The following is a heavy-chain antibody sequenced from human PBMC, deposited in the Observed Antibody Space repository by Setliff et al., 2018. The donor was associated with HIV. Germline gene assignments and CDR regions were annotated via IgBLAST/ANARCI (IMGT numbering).Heavy chain of an antibody. V-gene: IGHV4-39*01. CDR2: IYYTGRS. CDR3: ARQTWEYYDTLTGYYRSPKNFDS. J-gene: IGHJ4*02. CDR1: GGSISSSDYY. D-gene: IGHD3-9*01. Sequence: PSETLSLTCTVSGGSISSSDYYWGWIRQPPGKGLEWIGSIYYTGRSFHKTSHKSRSTISVDTSKTQFSLKLSSVIASYSAVYYCARQTWEYYDTLTGYYRSPKNFDSWGQGTLVTVSS.